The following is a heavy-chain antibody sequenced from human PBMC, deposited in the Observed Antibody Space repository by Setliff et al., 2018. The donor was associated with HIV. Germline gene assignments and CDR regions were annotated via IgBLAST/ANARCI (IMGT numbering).Heavy chain of an antibody. CDR3: AKGAGFYGDYTFDY. Sequence: SETLSLTCTVSGASITSHYWSWIRQSPGGELEWIGYIYSTGSTNYNPSLQSRVSISMDASKNKFSLKVTSVTSADTAVYYCAKGAGFYGDYTFDYWGQGNLVTVSS. D-gene: IGHD4-17*01. J-gene: IGHJ4*02. V-gene: IGHV4-59*11. CDR2: IYSTGST. CDR1: GASITSHY.